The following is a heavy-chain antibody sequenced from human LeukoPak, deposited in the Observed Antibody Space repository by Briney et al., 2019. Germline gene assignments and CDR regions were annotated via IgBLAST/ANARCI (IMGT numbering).Heavy chain of an antibody. D-gene: IGHD3-10*01. CDR1: GFTFDAYA. V-gene: IGHV3-43*02. J-gene: IGHJ2*01. Sequence: PGGSLRLSCATSGFTFDAYAFHWVRQVPGKGLEWVSLISRDGGTTSYGDSVKGRFTISRDNSKNSLYMQMNSLNTEDSALYYCTKDFSGSYEIWGRGTLVTVSS. CDR3: TKDFSGSYEI. CDR2: ISRDGGTT.